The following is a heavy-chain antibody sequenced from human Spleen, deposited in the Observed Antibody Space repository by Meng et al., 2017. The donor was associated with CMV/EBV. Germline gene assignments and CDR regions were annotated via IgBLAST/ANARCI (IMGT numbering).Heavy chain of an antibody. J-gene: IGHJ4*02. CDR2: INHSGST. V-gene: IGHV4-34*01. CDR3: ARGHSGYDYYFDY. D-gene: IGHD5-12*01. CDR1: GGSFSGYY. Sequence: QVQLQQWGAGLLKPSETLSLTCAVYGGSFSGYYWSWIRQPPGKGLEWIGEINHSGSTNYNPSLKRRVTISVDTSKNQFSLKLSSVTAADTAVYYCARGHSGYDYYFDYWGQGTLVTVSS.